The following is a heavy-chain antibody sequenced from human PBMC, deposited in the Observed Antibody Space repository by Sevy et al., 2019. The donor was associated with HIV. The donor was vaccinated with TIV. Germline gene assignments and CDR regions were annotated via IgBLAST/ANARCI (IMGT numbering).Heavy chain of an antibody. V-gene: IGHV3-30*04. Sequence: GSLRLSCAASGFTFSSYAMHWVRQAPGKGLEWVAVISYDGSNKYYADSVKGRFTISRDNSKNTLYLQMNSLRAEDTAVYYCARESGWGVKPAHDAFDIWGQGTMVTVSS. CDR2: ISYDGSNK. J-gene: IGHJ3*02. CDR1: GFTFSSYA. D-gene: IGHD3-16*01. CDR3: ARESGWGVKPAHDAFDI.